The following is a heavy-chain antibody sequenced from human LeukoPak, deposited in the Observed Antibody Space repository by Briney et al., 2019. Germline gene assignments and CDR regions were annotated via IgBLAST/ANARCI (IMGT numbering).Heavy chain of an antibody. J-gene: IGHJ5*02. CDR1: GFSFTTYW. D-gene: IGHD1-26*01. V-gene: IGHV3-7*01. Sequence: GGSLRLSCTASGFSFTTYWMSWVRQAPGKGLDWVASMNQDGSGRHYSDSVKGRFTISSDNAKNSVSLQMNSLRVEDTALYYCTREDRVGGSLDAWGQGTLVTVSS. CDR3: TREDRVGGSLDA. CDR2: MNQDGSGR.